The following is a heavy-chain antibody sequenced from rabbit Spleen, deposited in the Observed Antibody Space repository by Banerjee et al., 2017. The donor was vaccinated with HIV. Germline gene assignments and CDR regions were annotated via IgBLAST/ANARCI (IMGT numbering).Heavy chain of an antibody. V-gene: IGHV1S7*01. J-gene: IGHJ4*01. CDR3: ARVWTSYFSL. CDR1: GFDFSTYY. Sequence: QLKETGGGLVQPGGSLTLSCKASGFDFSTYYMSWVRQTPGKGLEWIGIIYPGTGSADYATWVNGRFTISSDNAQNTVDLQMNSLTAADTATYFCARVWTSYFSLWGPGTLVTVS. CDR2: IYPGTGSA.